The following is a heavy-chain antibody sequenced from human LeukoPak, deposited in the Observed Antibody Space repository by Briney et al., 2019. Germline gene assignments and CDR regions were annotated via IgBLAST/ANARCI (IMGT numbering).Heavy chain of an antibody. CDR2: MNPRGGST. CDR1: GYSFTTYY. D-gene: IGHD4-23*01. Sequence: GASVKVSCKASGYSFTTYYMHWMRQAPGQGLEWMGTMNPRGGSTNYAQKFQGRVTMIRYPSTSTVYMELSSLRFEDTAVYYCARVDDYGGNSVGYWGQGTLVTVSS. V-gene: IGHV1-46*01. CDR3: ARVDDYGGNSVGY. J-gene: IGHJ4*02.